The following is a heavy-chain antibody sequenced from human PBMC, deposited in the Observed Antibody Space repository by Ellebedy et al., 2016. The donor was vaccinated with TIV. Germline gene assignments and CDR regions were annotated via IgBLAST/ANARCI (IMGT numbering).Heavy chain of an antibody. V-gene: IGHV3-49*03. Sequence: GESLKISCSASGFIFGDYVFSWFRQAPGKGLEWVTYIRIKAYGQTTEYAASVRDRFTFSRDDSNNIAYLQMNNLKTEDTAMYYCSRGLRISGDAFDVWGQGTMVTVSS. D-gene: IGHD3-10*01. CDR3: SRGLRISGDAFDV. J-gene: IGHJ3*01. CDR1: GFIFGDYV. CDR2: IRIKAYGQTT.